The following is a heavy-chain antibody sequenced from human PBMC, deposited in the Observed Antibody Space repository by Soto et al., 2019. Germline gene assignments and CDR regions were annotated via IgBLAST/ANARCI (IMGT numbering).Heavy chain of an antibody. Sequence: AETLTLSCTASGFTISSYGMYWVRKPPGKGVECVSVISYDGSYKYYADTVKGRFTIARDNTKNTLYLQMISPRAEDVAVYYCAQTGGGSWVYFDYWGQGTLVTVSS. D-gene: IGHD3-9*01. CDR2: ISYDGSYK. CDR3: AQTGGGSWVYFDY. CDR1: GFTISSYG. V-gene: IGHV3-30*03. J-gene: IGHJ4*02.